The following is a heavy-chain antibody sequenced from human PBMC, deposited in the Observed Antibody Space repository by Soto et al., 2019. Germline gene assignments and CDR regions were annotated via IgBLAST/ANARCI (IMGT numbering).Heavy chain of an antibody. CDR2: IYYSGST. CDR1: GGSISSSSYY. V-gene: IGHV4-61*01. CDR3: ARDFDPRSSS. D-gene: IGHD6-13*01. J-gene: IGHJ4*02. Sequence: PSETLSLTCTVSGGSISSSSYYWSWIRQPPGKGLEWIGYIYYSGSTNYNPSLKSRVTISVDTSKNQFSLKLSSVTAADTAVYYCARDFDPRSSSWGQGTLVTVSS.